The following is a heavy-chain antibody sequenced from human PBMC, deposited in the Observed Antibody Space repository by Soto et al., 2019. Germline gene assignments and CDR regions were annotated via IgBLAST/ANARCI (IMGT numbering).Heavy chain of an antibody. D-gene: IGHD6-19*01. Sequence: VQLVESGGGVVQPGRSLRLSCAASGFTFSDYAMHWVRQAPGKGLERVAVVSHDGRNTHYADSVKVRFTISRDSSKNTVSMEMNSLRAEDTAVYYCAKGGRKWMVTSDFNYCGEGALVTVSS. CDR3: AKGGRKWMVTSDFNY. CDR2: VSHDGRNT. J-gene: IGHJ4*02. CDR1: GFTFSDYA. V-gene: IGHV3-30*18.